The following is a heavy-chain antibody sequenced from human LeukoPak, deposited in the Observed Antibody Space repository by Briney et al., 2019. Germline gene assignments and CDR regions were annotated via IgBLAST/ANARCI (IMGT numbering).Heavy chain of an antibody. CDR2: IDPSNGNI. Sequence: GASVKVSCKASGYTFNSYGICWVRRAPGQGLEWIGWIDPSNGNIKYAEKLQGRVTMTTDTSTSTAYMDLRSLRSDDTAVHYCARDGVSGHFDYWGRGTLVTVSS. V-gene: IGHV1-18*01. J-gene: IGHJ4*01. D-gene: IGHD3-3*01. CDR3: ARDGVSGHFDY. CDR1: GYTFNSYG.